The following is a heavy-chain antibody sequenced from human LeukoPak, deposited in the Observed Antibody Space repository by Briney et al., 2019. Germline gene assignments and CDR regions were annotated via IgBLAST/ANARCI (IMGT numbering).Heavy chain of an antibody. V-gene: IGHV5-51*01. CDR1: GYSFTNYW. J-gene: IGHJ3*02. CDR3: ARPRSVANCGDDCYSYDAFDI. CDR2: IYPGDSDT. D-gene: IGHD2-21*02. Sequence: KCGESLKISCKGSGYSFTNYWIAWVRQMPGKGLEWMGIIYPGDSDTRYSPSFQGQVTISADKSISTAYLQWSSLKASDTAMYYCARPRSVANCGDDCYSYDAFDIWGQGTMVTVSS.